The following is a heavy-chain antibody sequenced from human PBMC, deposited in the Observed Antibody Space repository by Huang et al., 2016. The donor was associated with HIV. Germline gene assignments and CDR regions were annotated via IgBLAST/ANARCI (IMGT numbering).Heavy chain of an antibody. CDR1: GFSLTTTGVG. J-gene: IGHJ4*02. Sequence: QITLRESGPALVKPTQTLTLTCTFSGFSLTTTGVGGGWIRQPPGQALEWLAFIDSNGDGRYSPPRSSRLTITKDTSKNQVFLTMTNMDPVDTATYYCAHSTDASAATFYFDFWGQGTLVAVSS. CDR3: AHSTDASAATFYFDF. CDR2: IDSNGDG. V-gene: IGHV2-5*01. D-gene: IGHD6-25*01.